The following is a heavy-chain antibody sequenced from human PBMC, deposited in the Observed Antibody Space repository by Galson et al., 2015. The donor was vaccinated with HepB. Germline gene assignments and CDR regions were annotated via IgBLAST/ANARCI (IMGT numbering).Heavy chain of an antibody. V-gene: IGHV3-48*02. J-gene: IGHJ3*01. CDR2: VAGSSSA. CDR1: GFTFRDYS. CDR3: ARSVRGDFDV. D-gene: IGHD2-21*01. Sequence: SLRLSCAASGFTFRDYSMNWVRQAPGKGLEWISDVAGSSSASYADSVRGRFTVSRDSAKSSLYLQMNGLRDEDTAVYYCARSVRGDFDVWGHGPMVTVPS.